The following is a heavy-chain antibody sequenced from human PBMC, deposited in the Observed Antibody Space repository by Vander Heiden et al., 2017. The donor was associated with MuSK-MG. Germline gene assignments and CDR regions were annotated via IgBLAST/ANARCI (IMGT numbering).Heavy chain of an antibody. D-gene: IGHD6-19*01. J-gene: IGHJ5*02. Sequence: EVQLVESGGGLVQPGGSLRLSCAASGFTFSSYWMHWVRQAPGQGLVWVSRISNDGRTPNYADSVKGRFTISRDNAKNTLHMQMKSMGAEDTAVYYCAIWAGRGVAGWDDPWVQGRLVNLYS. CDR1: GFTFSSYW. V-gene: IGHV3-74*01. CDR3: AIWAGRGVAGWDDP. CDR2: ISNDGRTP.